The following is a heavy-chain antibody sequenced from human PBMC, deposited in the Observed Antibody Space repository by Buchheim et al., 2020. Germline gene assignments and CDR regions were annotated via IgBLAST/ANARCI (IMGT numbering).Heavy chain of an antibody. V-gene: IGHV3-23*01. CDR1: GFTFSSYA. J-gene: IGHJ4*02. CDR2: ISGSGGSK. Sequence: EVQLLESGGGLVQPGGSLRLSCAASGFTFSSYAMSWVRQAPGKGLEWVPAISGSGGSKYYADSVKGRFTISRDNSKNTLYLQMNSLRAEDTAVYYCAKGRYYDSSGYQTFDYWGQGTL. D-gene: IGHD3-22*01. CDR3: AKGRYYDSSGYQTFDY.